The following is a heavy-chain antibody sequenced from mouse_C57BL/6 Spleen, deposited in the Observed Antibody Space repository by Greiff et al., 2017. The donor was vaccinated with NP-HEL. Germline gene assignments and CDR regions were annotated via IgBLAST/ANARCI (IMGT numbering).Heavy chain of an antibody. V-gene: IGHV2-5*01. D-gene: IGHD4-1*01. CDR1: GFSLTSYG. J-gene: IGHJ4*01. Sequence: VHLVESGPGLVQPSQSLSITCTVSGFSLTSYGVHWVRQSPGKGLEWLGVIWRGGSTDYNAAFMSRLSITKYTSKSQGFFKMNSLQADDTAIYYCAKNEAGTKAMDYWGQGTSVTVSS. CDR3: AKNEAGTKAMDY. CDR2: IWRGGST.